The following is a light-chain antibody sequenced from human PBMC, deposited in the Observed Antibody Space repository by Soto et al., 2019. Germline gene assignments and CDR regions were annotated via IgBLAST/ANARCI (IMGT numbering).Light chain of an antibody. J-gene: IGKJ2*01. CDR2: GAS. Sequence: DIVMTQSPATLSVSPGEGATLSCRASQSVNSNVAWYRQKPGKAPRLLIYGASTRATGIPARFSGSGSGTEFTLTISSLQSEDFAVYYCQQYHNWPPYTFGQGTTLEIK. CDR3: QQYHNWPPYT. V-gene: IGKV3-15*01. CDR1: QSVNSN.